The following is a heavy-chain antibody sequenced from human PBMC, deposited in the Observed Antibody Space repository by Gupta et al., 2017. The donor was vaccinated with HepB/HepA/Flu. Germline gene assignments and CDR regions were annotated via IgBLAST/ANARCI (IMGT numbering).Heavy chain of an antibody. CDR2: ISWNSGSI. Sequence: EVQLEESGGDLVQPGRSLRLSCAASGFTFDDYAMHWVRQAPGKGLEWVSGISWNSGSIGYADSVKGRFTISRDNTKNSLYLQMNSLRTEDTALYYCAKDLWHDGSRVEGASLDYWGQGTLVTVSS. J-gene: IGHJ4*02. CDR3: AKDLWHDGSRVEGASLDY. D-gene: IGHD6-13*01. CDR1: GFTFDDYA. V-gene: IGHV3-9*01.